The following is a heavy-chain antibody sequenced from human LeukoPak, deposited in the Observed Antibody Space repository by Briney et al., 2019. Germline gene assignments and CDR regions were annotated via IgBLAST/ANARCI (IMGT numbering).Heavy chain of an antibody. CDR1: GGSINDAS. CDR2: IYHSGGT. D-gene: IGHD3-10*01. CDR3: ARVGTYYRSLDS. J-gene: IGHJ4*02. Sequence: SETLSLTCTVSGGSINDASWNWIRQPPGQGLEWTGYIYHSGGTNYNPSLKSRVTISLDTSKNQLSLKLSSVTAADTAVYYCARVGTYYRSLDSWGQGTLVTVSS. V-gene: IGHV4-59*01.